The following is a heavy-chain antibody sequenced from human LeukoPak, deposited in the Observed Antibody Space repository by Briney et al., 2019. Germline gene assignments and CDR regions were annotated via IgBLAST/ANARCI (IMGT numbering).Heavy chain of an antibody. CDR3: AKGRGYCSSTSCPYYYYGMDV. CDR1: GFTFSSYA. D-gene: IGHD2-2*01. V-gene: IGHV3-23*01. Sequence: PGGSLRLSCAASGFTFSSYAMSWVRQAPGKGLEWVSAISGSGGSTYYADSVKGRFTISRDNSKNTLYLQMNSLRAEDTAVYYCAKGRGYCSSTSCPYYYYGMDVWGQGTTVTVSS. CDR2: ISGSGGST. J-gene: IGHJ6*02.